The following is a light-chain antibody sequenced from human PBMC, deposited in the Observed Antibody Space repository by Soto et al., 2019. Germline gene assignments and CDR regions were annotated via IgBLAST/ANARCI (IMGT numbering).Light chain of an antibody. CDR2: DAS. CDR3: QQRSNWPIT. CDR1: QSLSSSY. V-gene: IGKV3D-20*02. J-gene: IGKJ5*01. Sequence: PGERATLSCRASQSLSSSYLAWYQQKPGQAPRLLIYDASNRATGIPARFSGSGSGTDFTLTISSLEPEDFAVYYCQQRSNWPITFGQGTRLEIK.